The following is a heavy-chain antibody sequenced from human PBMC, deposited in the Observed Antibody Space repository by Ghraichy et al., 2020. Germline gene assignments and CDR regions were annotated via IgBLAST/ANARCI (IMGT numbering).Heavy chain of an antibody. J-gene: IGHJ4*02. CDR1: GFTVSSNY. Sequence: GSLRLSCAASGFTVSSNYMSWVRQAPGKGLEWVSVIYSGGSTYYADSVKGRFTISRDNSKNTLYLQMNSLRAEDTAVYYCAREGGYYYDSSGYPTPTQRFDFWGQGTLVTVSS. D-gene: IGHD3-22*01. CDR2: IYSGGST. CDR3: AREGGYYYDSSGYPTPTQRFDF. V-gene: IGHV3-66*01.